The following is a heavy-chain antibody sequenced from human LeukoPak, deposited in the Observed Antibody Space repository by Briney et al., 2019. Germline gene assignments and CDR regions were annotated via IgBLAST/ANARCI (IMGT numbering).Heavy chain of an antibody. J-gene: IGHJ5*02. V-gene: IGHV3-74*01. CDR1: GFTFSSYW. Sequence: PGGSLRLSCAASGFTFSSYWMHWVRQAPGKGLVWVSRINSDGSSTSWAVSVKGRFTISRDKAKNTMYLQINRLRAEAAAVYYCARPPQAYYRSGSSPRWFVPWGQGTLVTVSS. CDR3: ARPPQAYYRSGSSPRWFVP. D-gene: IGHD3-10*01. CDR2: INSDGSST.